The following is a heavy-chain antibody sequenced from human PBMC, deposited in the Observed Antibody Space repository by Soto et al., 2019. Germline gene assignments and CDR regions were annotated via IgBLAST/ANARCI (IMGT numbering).Heavy chain of an antibody. CDR3: ARTVQLERRDYYSYYMDV. CDR2: MNPNSGNT. J-gene: IGHJ6*03. Sequence: QVQLVQSGAEVKKPGASVKVSCKASGYTFTSYDINWVRQATGQGLEWMGWMNPNSGNTGYAQKFQGRVTMTMNTSISTAYMELSSLRSEDTAVYYCARTVQLERRDYYSYYMDVWGKGTTVTVSS. D-gene: IGHD1-1*01. CDR1: GYTFTSYD. V-gene: IGHV1-8*01.